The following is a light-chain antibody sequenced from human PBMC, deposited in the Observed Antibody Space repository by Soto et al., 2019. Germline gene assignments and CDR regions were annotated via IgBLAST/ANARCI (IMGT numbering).Light chain of an antibody. V-gene: IGLV2-14*01. CDR3: ASYTVSGTLI. CDR1: SNDVGGYDY. CDR2: EVS. J-gene: IGLJ2*01. Sequence: QSALTQPGSVSGSPGLSITISCSGTSNDVGGYDYVSWYRQHRDRAPRLLIYEVSNRPSGISDRFSGSRSGNTASLTISGLQADDEADYYCASYTVSGTLIFGGGTKVTVL.